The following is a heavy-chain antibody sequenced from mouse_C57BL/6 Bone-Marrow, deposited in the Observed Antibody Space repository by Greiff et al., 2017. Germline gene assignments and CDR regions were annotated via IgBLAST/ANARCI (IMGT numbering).Heavy chain of an antibody. J-gene: IGHJ4*01. CDR2: INSDGGST. V-gene: IGHV5-2*01. CDR1: EYEFPSHD. D-gene: IGHD2-4*01. CDR3: ARLYDYDGAMDY. Sequence: EVKLKESGGGLVQPGESLKLSCESNEYEFPSHDMSWVRKTPEKRLELVAAINSDGGSTYYPDTMERRFIISRDNTKKTLYLQMSSLRSEDTALYYCARLYDYDGAMDYWGQGTSVTVSS.